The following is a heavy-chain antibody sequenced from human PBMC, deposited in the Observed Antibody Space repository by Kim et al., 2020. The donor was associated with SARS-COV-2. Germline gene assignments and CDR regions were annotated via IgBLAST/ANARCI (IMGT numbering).Heavy chain of an antibody. CDR3: AKDDADGF. Sequence: GGSLRLSCAVSGSSFSTYAMSWVRQAPGKGLEWVSVIYTGGDTTYYADSVKGRFTISRDDSKNTLYLQMNRLRAEDTAVYYCAKDDADGFWGQGTLVTVS. J-gene: IGHJ4*02. CDR2: IYTGGDTT. V-gene: IGHV3-23*03. D-gene: IGHD2-2*03. CDR1: GSSFSTYA.